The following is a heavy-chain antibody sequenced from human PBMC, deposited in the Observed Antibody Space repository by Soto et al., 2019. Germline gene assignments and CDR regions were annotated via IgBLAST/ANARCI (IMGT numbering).Heavy chain of an antibody. Sequence: SGPTLVKPTQTLTLTCTFSGFSLSTSGMCVSWIRQPPGKALEWLARIDWDDDKYYSTSLKTRLTISKDTSKNQVVLTMTNMDPVDTATYYCARMLAARRAFYYYYMDVWGKGTTVTVSS. CDR2: IDWDDDK. J-gene: IGHJ6*03. CDR1: GFSLSTSGMC. V-gene: IGHV2-70*11. D-gene: IGHD6-6*01. CDR3: ARMLAARRAFYYYYMDV.